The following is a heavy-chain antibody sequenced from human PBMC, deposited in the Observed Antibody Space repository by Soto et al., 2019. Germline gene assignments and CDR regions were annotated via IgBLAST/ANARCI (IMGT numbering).Heavy chain of an antibody. J-gene: IGHJ4*01. Sequence: GSLRPPWAASGCAVGGYCMSGVRQAPGKGLPWLDTMKGDSSEKKYVASVRGRFTMSRDNAQNSLYLQMDSLRVEDMALYFCARGSGYCSGSSVNHYADYWGHGPLVTVSS. CDR1: GCAVGGYC. CDR2: MKGDSSEK. CDR3: ARGSGYCSGSSVNHYADY. D-gene: IGHD3-10*01. V-gene: IGHV3-7*01.